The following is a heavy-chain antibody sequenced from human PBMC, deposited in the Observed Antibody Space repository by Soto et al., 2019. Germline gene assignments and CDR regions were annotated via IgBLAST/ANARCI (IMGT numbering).Heavy chain of an antibody. J-gene: IGHJ5*02. D-gene: IGHD6-13*01. CDR2: IYYSGST. CDR3: ARAGIAAAGNFSYNWFDP. Sequence: QVQLQESGPGLVKPSETLSLTCTVSGGSVSSGSYYWSWIRQPPGKALEWIGYIYYSGSTNYNTSLKRRVTISVDTSKNQFSLKLSSVTAADTAVYYCARAGIAAAGNFSYNWFDPWGQGTLVTVST. CDR1: GGSVSSGSYY. V-gene: IGHV4-61*01.